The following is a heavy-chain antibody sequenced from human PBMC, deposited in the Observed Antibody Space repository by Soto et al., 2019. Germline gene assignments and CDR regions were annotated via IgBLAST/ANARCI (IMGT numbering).Heavy chain of an antibody. Sequence: GGSLRLSCAASGFTFNSYWMHWVRQAPGKGLVWVSRINTDGSSTTYADSVRGRFTISRDNAKNTLYLQMNSLRAEDTAVYYCARVPIGHCSGGSCDEIFDYWGQGTLVTVSS. CDR1: GFTFNSYW. CDR3: ARVPIGHCSGGSCDEIFDY. CDR2: INTDGSST. D-gene: IGHD2-15*01. J-gene: IGHJ4*02. V-gene: IGHV3-74*01.